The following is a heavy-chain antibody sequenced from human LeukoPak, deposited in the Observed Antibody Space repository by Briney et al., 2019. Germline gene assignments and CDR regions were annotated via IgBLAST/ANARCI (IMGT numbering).Heavy chain of an antibody. J-gene: IGHJ6*02. Sequence: SVXXSXKASXXTFSSYAISWVRQAPGQGLEWMGGIIPIFGTANYAQKFQGRVTITADESTSTAYMELSSLRSEDTAVYYCASAPTWRPNYYYYGMDVWGQGTTVTVSS. D-gene: IGHD5-24*01. CDR2: IIPIFGTA. V-gene: IGHV1-69*13. CDR1: XXTFSSYA. CDR3: ASAPTWRPNYYYYGMDV.